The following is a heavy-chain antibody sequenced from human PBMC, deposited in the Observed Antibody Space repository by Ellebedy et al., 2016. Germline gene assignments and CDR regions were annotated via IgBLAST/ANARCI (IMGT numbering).Heavy chain of an antibody. V-gene: IGHV3-21*06. CDR3: TRDANEWSRDY. CDR2: ISRGGEA. Sequence: GESLKISXAASGFTFSSYAMTWIRQAPGKGLEWVATISRGGEAYYPDPLKGRFTIFRDNAMNSVYLQLNSLNVDDTAVYYCTRDANEWSRDYWGQGTLVTVSS. CDR1: GFTFSSYA. J-gene: IGHJ4*02. D-gene: IGHD3-3*01.